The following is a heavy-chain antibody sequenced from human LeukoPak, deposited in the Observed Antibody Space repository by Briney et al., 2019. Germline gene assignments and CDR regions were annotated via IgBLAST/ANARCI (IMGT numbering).Heavy chain of an antibody. J-gene: IGHJ4*02. CDR1: GYTFTSYG. V-gene: IGHV1-18*01. CDR3: ARAKRSLLQQLVGGY. Sequence: GASVKVSCKASGYTFTSYGISWVRQAPGQGLEWMGWISAYNGNTNYAQKLQGRVTMTTDTSTSTAYMELRSLRSDDTAVYYCARAKRSLLQQLVGGYWGQGTLVTVSS. CDR2: ISAYNGNT. D-gene: IGHD6-13*01.